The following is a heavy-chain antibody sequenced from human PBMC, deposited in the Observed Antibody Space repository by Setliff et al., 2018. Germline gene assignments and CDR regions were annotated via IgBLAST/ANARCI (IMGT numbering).Heavy chain of an antibody. CDR2: IRSRNDGGTT. J-gene: IGHJ4*02. D-gene: IGHD3-16*01. Sequence: GGSLRLSCAASGLTFSHAWMTRVRQSPGKGLEWVGRIRSRNDGGTTDYAAPVKGRFTFSRDDSKNTLYLQMNNLKTEDTAMYFCARDRGGGLYDYWGRGTLVTVSS. CDR1: GLTFSHAW. V-gene: IGHV3-15*01. CDR3: ARDRGGGLYDY.